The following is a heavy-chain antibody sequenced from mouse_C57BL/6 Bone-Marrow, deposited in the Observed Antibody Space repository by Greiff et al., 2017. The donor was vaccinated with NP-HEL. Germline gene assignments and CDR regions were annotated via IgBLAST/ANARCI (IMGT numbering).Heavy chain of an antibody. CDR1: GYTFTSYW. V-gene: IGHV1-53*01. D-gene: IGHD2-4*01. CDR2: INPSNGGT. CDR3: ARALRGNYDCLYYFDY. Sequence: QVQLQQPGTELVKPGASVKLSCKASGYTFTSYWMHWVKQRPGQGLEWIGNINPSNGGTNYNEKFKSKATLTVDKSSSTAYMQLSSLTSEDSAVYYCARALRGNYDCLYYFDYWGQGTTLTVSS. J-gene: IGHJ2*01.